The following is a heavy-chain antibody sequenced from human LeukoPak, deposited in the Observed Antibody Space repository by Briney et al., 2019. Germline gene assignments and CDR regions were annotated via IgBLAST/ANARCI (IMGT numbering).Heavy chain of an antibody. V-gene: IGHV1-3*01. J-gene: IGHJ4*02. CDR1: GYTLTSYA. CDR2: INAGNGNT. Sequence: ASVKVSCKASGYTLTSYAMHWVRQAPGQRLEWMGWINAGNGNTKYSQKFQGRVTITRDTSASTAYMELSSLRSEDTAVYYCAREGRQWLNDYWGQGTLVTVSS. CDR3: AREGRQWLNDY. D-gene: IGHD6-19*01.